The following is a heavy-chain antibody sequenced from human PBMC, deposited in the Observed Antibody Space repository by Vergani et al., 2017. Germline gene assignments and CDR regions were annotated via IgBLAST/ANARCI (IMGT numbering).Heavy chain of an antibody. V-gene: IGHV4-59*08. CDR3: ARSYSSSSFDY. CDR1: GDSMNTYY. J-gene: IGHJ4*02. Sequence: QVQLQESGPGLVKPSETLSLTCSVSGDSMNTYYWTWIRQPPGKGLEWIGYIYDSGDTKYNPSLKSRVTMSLDTSKNQFSLKLSSVTAADTAVYYCARSYSSSSFDYWGQGTLVTVSS. CDR2: IYDSGDT. D-gene: IGHD6-13*01.